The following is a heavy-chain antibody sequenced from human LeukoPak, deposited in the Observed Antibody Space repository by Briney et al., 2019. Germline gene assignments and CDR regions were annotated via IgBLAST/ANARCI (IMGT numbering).Heavy chain of an antibody. CDR1: GYTFSGYY. J-gene: IGHJ5*02. Sequence: ASVKVSCKASGYTFSGYYMHWVRQAPGQGLEWMGWMNPNSGGTKYAQKFQGRVTMTRDTSISTAYMELSRLRSDDTAMYYCARDKLGLGELSLYDQWGQGTLVTVFS. CDR3: ARDKLGLGELSLYDQ. CDR2: MNPNSGGT. D-gene: IGHD3-16*02. V-gene: IGHV1-2*02.